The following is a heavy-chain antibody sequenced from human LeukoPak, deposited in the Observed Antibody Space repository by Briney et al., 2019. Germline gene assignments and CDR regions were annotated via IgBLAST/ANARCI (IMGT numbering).Heavy chain of an antibody. CDR2: IYHSGST. V-gene: IGHV4-38-2*02. CDR1: GYSISSGYY. J-gene: IGHJ5*02. D-gene: IGHD3-10*01. CDR3: ARDFDGSGSGWFDP. Sequence: PSETLSLTCTVSGYSISSGYYWGWIRQPPGKGLEWIGSIYHSGSTYYNPSLKSRVTISVDTSKNQFSLKLSSVTAADTAVYYCARDFDGSGSGWFDPWGQGTLVTVSS.